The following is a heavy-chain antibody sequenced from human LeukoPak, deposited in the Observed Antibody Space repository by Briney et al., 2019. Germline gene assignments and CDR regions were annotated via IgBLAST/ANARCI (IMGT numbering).Heavy chain of an antibody. Sequence: VASVKVSCKASGYTFTGYYMHWVRQAPGQGLEWMGIINPSGGSTSYAQKFQGRVAMTRDMSTSTVYMELSSLRSEDTAVYYCARDQVGGYCSSTSCYNWFDPWGQGTLVTVSS. D-gene: IGHD2-2*01. J-gene: IGHJ5*02. CDR3: ARDQVGGYCSSTSCYNWFDP. CDR2: INPSGGST. CDR1: GYTFTGYY. V-gene: IGHV1-46*01.